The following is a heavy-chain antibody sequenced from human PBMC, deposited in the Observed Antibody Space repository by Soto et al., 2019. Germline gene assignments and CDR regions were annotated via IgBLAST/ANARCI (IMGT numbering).Heavy chain of an antibody. J-gene: IGHJ3*02. D-gene: IGHD2-21*02. V-gene: IGHV4-61*01. CDR2: IYYSGST. Sequence: QVQLQESGPGLVKPSETLSLTCTVSGGSVSSGSYYWSWIRQPPGKGLEWIGYIYYSGSTYYNPSLKSRVTISVDTSKNQFSLKLSSVTAADTAVYYCARDRCGGDCYPTDAFDIWGQGTMVTVSS. CDR1: GGSVSSGSYY. CDR3: ARDRCGGDCYPTDAFDI.